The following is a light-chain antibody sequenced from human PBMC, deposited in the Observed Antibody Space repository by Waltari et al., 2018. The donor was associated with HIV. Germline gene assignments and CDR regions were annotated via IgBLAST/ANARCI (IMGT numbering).Light chain of an antibody. CDR1: SSNIGSNY. V-gene: IGLV1-47*01. J-gene: IGLJ2*01. Sequence: QSVLTQPPSASGTPGQRVTISCSGSSSNIGSNYVYWYQQLPGTAPKLLIYRNNQRPAGVPDRFSGSKSGTSAPLAISGLRSEDEATYYCATWDDSLSVVVFGGGTKLTV. CDR2: RNN. CDR3: ATWDDSLSVVV.